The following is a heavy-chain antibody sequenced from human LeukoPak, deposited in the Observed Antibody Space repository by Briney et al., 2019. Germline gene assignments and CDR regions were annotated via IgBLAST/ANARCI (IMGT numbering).Heavy chain of an antibody. CDR1: XGSISSSSYY. Sequence: SEXLSLXXXXXXGSISSSSYYWGWIRQPPGKGLEWIGSIYYSGSTYYNPSLKSRVTISVDTSKNQFSLKLSSVTAADTAVYYCARHARRYYYYYGMDVWGQGTTVTVSS. J-gene: IGHJ6*02. V-gene: IGHV4-39*01. CDR3: ARHARRYYYYYGMDV. CDR2: IYYSGST.